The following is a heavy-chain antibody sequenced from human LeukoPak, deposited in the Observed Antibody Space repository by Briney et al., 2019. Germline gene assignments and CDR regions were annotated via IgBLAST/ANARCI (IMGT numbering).Heavy chain of an antibody. Sequence: PSVTLSLTCTVSGGSISNYYWSWIRQPPGKGLEWIGYIYYSGRTRYNPSLKSRVTISVDTSKNQFSLKLSSVTAADTAVYYCAREGVAAALDYWGQETLVTVSS. D-gene: IGHD6-13*01. CDR1: GGSISNYY. CDR3: AREGVAAALDY. J-gene: IGHJ4*02. V-gene: IGHV4-59*12. CDR2: IYYSGRT.